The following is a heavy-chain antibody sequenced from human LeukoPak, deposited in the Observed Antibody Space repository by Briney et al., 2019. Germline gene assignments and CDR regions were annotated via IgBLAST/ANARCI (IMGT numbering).Heavy chain of an antibody. J-gene: IGHJ4*02. Sequence: PGGSLRLSCAASGFTFSSYAMSWVRQAPGKGLEWVSIIYSGGSTYYADSVKGRFTISRDNSKNTLYLQMNSLRAEDTAVYYSARDSFETEDDYWGQGTLVTVSS. CDR2: IYSGGST. CDR1: GFTFSSYA. CDR3: ARDSFETEDDY. D-gene: IGHD3-9*01. V-gene: IGHV3-66*01.